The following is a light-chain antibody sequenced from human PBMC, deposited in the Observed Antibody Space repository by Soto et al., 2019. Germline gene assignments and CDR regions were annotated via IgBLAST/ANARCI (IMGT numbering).Light chain of an antibody. CDR2: GAS. Sequence: EIVMTQSPATLSVSPGERATLSCRASQSVSSNLAWYQQKPGQAPRLLIYGASTRANGIPDRFSGSGSGTEFTLTISSLQSEDFAVYYCQQYNNWLRTVGQGTKVQIK. J-gene: IGKJ1*01. V-gene: IGKV3-15*01. CDR3: QQYNNWLRT. CDR1: QSVSSN.